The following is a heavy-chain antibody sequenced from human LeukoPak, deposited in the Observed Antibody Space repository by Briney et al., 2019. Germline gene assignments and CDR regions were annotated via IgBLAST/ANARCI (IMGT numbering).Heavy chain of an antibody. V-gene: IGHV1-2*02. CDR3: ARDLPPYGDYVGY. CDR2: INPNSGGT. J-gene: IGHJ4*02. D-gene: IGHD4-17*01. CDR1: GYTFTGYY. Sequence: ASVKVSCKASGYTFTGYYMHWVRQAPGQGLEWMGWINPNSGGTNYAQKFQGRVTMTRDTSISTAYMGLSRLRSDDTAVYYCARDLPPYGDYVGYWGQGTLVTVSS.